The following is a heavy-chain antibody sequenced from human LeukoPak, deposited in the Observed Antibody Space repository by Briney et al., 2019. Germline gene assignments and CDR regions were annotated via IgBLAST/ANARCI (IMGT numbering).Heavy chain of an antibody. V-gene: IGHV3-23*01. CDR1: DFTFSSYD. CDR3: AKDSGTCCWYFDL. Sequence: GGSLRLSCTASDFTFSSYDMTWVRQTPGRGLEWVSSISRNGGSTYADSVKGRFTISRDNSKNTLYLQMNSLRAEDAAVYYCAKDSGTCCWYFDLWSRGTLVTVSS. CDR2: ISRNGGST. J-gene: IGHJ2*01. D-gene: IGHD1-26*01.